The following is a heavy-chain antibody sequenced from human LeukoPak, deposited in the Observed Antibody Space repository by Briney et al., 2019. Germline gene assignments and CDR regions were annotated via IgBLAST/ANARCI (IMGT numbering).Heavy chain of an antibody. Sequence: SETLSLTCAVYGGSFSGYYWSWIRQPPGKGLEWIGEINHSGSTNYNPSLKSRVTISVDTSKNQFSLKLSSVTAADTAMYYCARDSGDYVWVGWGRGTLVTVSS. CDR1: GGSFSGYY. CDR3: ARDSGDYVWVG. V-gene: IGHV4-34*01. CDR2: INHSGST. J-gene: IGHJ4*02. D-gene: IGHD3-16*01.